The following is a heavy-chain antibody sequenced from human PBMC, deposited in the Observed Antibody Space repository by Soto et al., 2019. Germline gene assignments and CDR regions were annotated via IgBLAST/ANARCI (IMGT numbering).Heavy chain of an antibody. Sequence: VQLVESGGGLVQPGGSLRLSCAASGFTFSSYGMHWVRQAPGKGLEWVAVISYDGSNKYYADSVKGRFTISRDNSKNTLYLQMNSLRAEDTAVYYCAKGPPYIGSSWYSYWGQGTLVTVSS. V-gene: IGHV3-30*18. CDR1: GFTFSSYG. J-gene: IGHJ4*02. D-gene: IGHD6-13*01. CDR2: ISYDGSNK. CDR3: AKGPPYIGSSWYSY.